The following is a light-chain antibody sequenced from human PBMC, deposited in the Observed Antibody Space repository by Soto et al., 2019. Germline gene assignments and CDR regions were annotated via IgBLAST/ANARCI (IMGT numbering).Light chain of an antibody. CDR3: QQYNSYSPYT. CDR1: QSISCW. Sequence: DIQMTQSPSTLSASVEDRVTITCRASQSISCWLAWYQQKPGQAQKLLIYKASSLESGVPSRFSGSGSGTEVTLTISSLQPDDFATYYCQQYNSYSPYTFGQGTKLEIK. J-gene: IGKJ2*01. CDR2: KAS. V-gene: IGKV1-5*03.